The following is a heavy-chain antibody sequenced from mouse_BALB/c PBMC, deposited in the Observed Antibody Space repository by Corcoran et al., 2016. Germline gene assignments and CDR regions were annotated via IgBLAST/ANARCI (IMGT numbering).Heavy chain of an antibody. J-gene: IGHJ4*01. Sequence: QVQLQQSGAELMKPGASVKISCKATGYTFSSYWIEWVKQRPGHGLEWIGEILPGSGSTNYNEKFKGKATFTADTSSNTAYMQLSSLTSEDSAVYYCARDTTVVRAMDYWGQGTSVTVSS. CDR1: GYTFSSYW. D-gene: IGHD1-1*01. V-gene: IGHV1-9*01. CDR3: ARDTTVVRAMDY. CDR2: ILPGSGST.